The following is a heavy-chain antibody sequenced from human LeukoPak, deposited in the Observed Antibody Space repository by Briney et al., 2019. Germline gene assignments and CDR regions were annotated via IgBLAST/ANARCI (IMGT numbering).Heavy chain of an antibody. CDR1: GFTVSSNY. Sequence: QSGGSLRLSCAASGFTVSSNYMSWVRQAPGKGLEWVSVIYSGGSTYYADSVKGRFTISRDNSKNTLYLQMNSLRAEDTAVYYCARDLCSSTSCPHGYWGQGTLVTVSS. CDR2: IYSGGST. CDR3: ARDLCSSTSCPHGY. V-gene: IGHV3-66*01. D-gene: IGHD2-2*01. J-gene: IGHJ4*02.